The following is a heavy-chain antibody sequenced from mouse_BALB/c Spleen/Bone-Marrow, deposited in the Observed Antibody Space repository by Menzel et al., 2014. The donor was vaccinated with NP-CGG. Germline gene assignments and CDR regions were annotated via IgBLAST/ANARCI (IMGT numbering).Heavy chain of an antibody. V-gene: IGHV1-77*01. J-gene: IGHJ3*01. CDR3: ARGGYYRYDWFAY. CDR2: IYPGNGNT. CDR1: GYTFTDYY. D-gene: IGHD2-14*01. Sequence: QVQLQQSGAELARPGASVKLSCKASGYTFTDYYINWVRRRTGQGLEWIGEIYPGNGNTYYNEKFKGKATLTADKSSSTAYMQLSSLTSEDSAVYFCARGGYYRYDWFAYWGQGTLVTVSA.